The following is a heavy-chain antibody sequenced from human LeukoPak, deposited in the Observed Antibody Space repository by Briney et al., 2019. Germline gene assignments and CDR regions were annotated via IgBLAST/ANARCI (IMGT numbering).Heavy chain of an antibody. D-gene: IGHD3-16*01. CDR1: GGSISSTSYY. Sequence: SETLSLTCTVSGGSISSTSYYWGWIRQPPGKGLEWIGSISYSGRTYYNPSLNSRATISVDTSKTHFSLKLSSVTAADTAVYYCARRKTYYDGNDIRGQGTMVTVSS. CDR2: ISYSGRT. J-gene: IGHJ3*02. V-gene: IGHV4-39*02. CDR3: ARRKTYYDGNDI.